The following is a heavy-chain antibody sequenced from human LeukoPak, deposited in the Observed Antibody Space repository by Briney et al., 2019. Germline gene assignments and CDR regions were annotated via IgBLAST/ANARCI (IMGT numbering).Heavy chain of an antibody. J-gene: IGHJ4*02. D-gene: IGHD6-19*01. Sequence: SETLSLTCTVSGGPIRSSSYYWGWIRQPPGKGLEWIWSSYYSGSTYYNATLKSRGTISVDTSKNEFSLKLNSVTTADTAVYFCARQVVAVAGTGYFDYWGQGTLVTVSS. CDR3: ARQVVAVAGTGYFDY. CDR2: SYYSGST. V-gene: IGHV4-39*01. CDR1: GGPIRSSSYY.